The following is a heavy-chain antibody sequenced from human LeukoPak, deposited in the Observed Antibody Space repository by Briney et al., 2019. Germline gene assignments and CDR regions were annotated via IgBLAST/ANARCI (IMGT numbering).Heavy chain of an antibody. V-gene: IGHV3-21*01. Sequence: KPGGSLRLSCAASGFTFSSYSMNWVRQAPGKGLEWVSSISSSSSYIYYADSVKGRFTISRDNAKNSLYLQMNSLRAEDTAVYYCASPRPDILTGFDAFDIWGQGTMVTVSS. D-gene: IGHD3-9*01. CDR3: ASPRPDILTGFDAFDI. CDR1: GFTFSSYS. CDR2: ISSSSSYI. J-gene: IGHJ3*02.